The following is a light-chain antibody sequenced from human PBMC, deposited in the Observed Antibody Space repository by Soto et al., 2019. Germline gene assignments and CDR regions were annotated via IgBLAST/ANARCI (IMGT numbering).Light chain of an antibody. Sequence: QAVVTQPPSVSGAPGQRVTISCTGSTSNIGAGYEVHWYQQVPGTAPKLLVSGHNNRPAEVPDRFFGSKSGTSASLTITGLLAEDEADYYCQSFDSSLGGSGVFGGGTKLTVL. CDR1: TSNIGAGYE. CDR2: GHN. CDR3: QSFDSSLGGSGV. J-gene: IGLJ3*02. V-gene: IGLV1-40*01.